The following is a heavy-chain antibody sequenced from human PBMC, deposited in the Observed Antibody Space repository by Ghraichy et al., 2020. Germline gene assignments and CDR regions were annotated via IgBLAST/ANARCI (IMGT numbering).Heavy chain of an antibody. CDR3: AREGDGSGRAGDFDI. CDR1: GFSFTSSV. D-gene: IGHD6-19*01. J-gene: IGHJ3*02. CDR2: ISVDGNNK. V-gene: IGHV3-30-3*01. Sequence: GGSLRLSCAASGFSFTSSVMHWVRQAPGKGPQWAAGISVDGNNKHYADSVKGRFSISRDNSKNTLDLQMDSLGAEDTAVYFCAREGDGSGRAGDFDIWGQGTTVTVSS.